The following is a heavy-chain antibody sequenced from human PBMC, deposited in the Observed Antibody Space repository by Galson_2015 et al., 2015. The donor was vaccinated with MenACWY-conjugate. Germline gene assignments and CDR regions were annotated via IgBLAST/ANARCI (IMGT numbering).Heavy chain of an antibody. V-gene: IGHV1-18*03. D-gene: IGHD1-1*01. J-gene: IGHJ3*02. Sequence: SVKVSCKASGYTFSNYGISWVRQAPGQGLEWMGWISGYNGNTNYAQKFQGRVTMTRDTSRSPAFMELRSLRVDDMAVYYCARGGTSQDLERRLGHAFEIWGQGTMVTVSS. CDR3: ARGGTSQDLERRLGHAFEI. CDR2: ISGYNGNT. CDR1: GYTFSNYG.